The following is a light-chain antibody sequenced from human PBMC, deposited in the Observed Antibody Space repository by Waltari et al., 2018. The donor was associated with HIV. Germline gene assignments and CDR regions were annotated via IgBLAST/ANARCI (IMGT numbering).Light chain of an antibody. J-gene: IGLJ2*01. V-gene: IGLV2-14*03. CDR3: GAYTGSGNLGL. Sequence: QSALPQPASASGSPGPSITISCTGTSTDIGRYDYVSWYQQHPGNAPKLIIYNVNRRPTGVSDCFSGSKSGNTASLTISGLQPEDEADYYCGAYTGSGNLGLFGGGTKLTVL. CDR1: STDIGRYDY. CDR2: NVN.